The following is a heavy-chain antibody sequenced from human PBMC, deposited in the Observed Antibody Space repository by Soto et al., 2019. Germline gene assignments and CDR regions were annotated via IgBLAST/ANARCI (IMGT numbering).Heavy chain of an antibody. Sequence: EVQLVESGGGLVQPGGSLRLSCAASGFTFSSYWMRWVRQAPGKGLEWVANIKQDGSEKYYVDSVKGRFTISRDNAKNSLYLQMNSLRAEDTAVYYCARAGTWTYYYGMDVWGQGTTVTVSS. J-gene: IGHJ6*02. CDR2: IKQDGSEK. V-gene: IGHV3-7*03. D-gene: IGHD3-3*01. CDR1: GFTFSSYW. CDR3: ARAGTWTYYYGMDV.